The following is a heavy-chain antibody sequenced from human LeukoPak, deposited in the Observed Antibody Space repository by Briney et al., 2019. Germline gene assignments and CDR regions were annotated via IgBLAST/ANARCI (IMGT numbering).Heavy chain of an antibody. V-gene: IGHV1-46*01. Sequence: ASVKVSCKASGYTFTSYYMHWMRQAPGQGLEWMGIINPSGGSTSYAQKFQGRVTMTRDTSTNTFYMELSSLRSEDTAVYYCARDFDYFGSGSYEDYWGQGTLVTVSS. CDR1: GYTFTSYY. CDR2: INPSGGST. D-gene: IGHD3-10*01. J-gene: IGHJ4*02. CDR3: ARDFDYFGSGSYEDY.